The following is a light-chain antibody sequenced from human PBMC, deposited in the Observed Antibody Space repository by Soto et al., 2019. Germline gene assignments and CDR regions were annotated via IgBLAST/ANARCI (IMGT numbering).Light chain of an antibody. V-gene: IGKV3-11*01. J-gene: IGKJ4*01. CDR1: QSVSSY. CDR2: DAS. Sequence: EIVLTQSPATLSLSPGERATLSCRASQSVSSYLAWYQQKPGQAPRLLIYDASNRATGIPARFSGSGSGTAFTLTISSLEPEDFAVYCCQQRSNWPPFSFGGGTKVEIK. CDR3: QQRSNWPPFS.